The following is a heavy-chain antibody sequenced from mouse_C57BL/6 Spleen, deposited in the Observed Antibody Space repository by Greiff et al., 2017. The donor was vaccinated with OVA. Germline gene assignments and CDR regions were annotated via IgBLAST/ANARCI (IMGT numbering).Heavy chain of an antibody. Sequence: QVQLQQSGAELVRPGPSVKVSCKASGYAFTNYLIEWVKQRPGQGLEWIGVINPGSGGTNYNEKFKGKATLTADKSSSTAYMQLSSLTSEDSAVYFCASLGRGAMDYWGQGTSVTVSS. V-gene: IGHV1-54*01. CDR1: GYAFTNYL. J-gene: IGHJ4*01. D-gene: IGHD1-1*01. CDR3: ASLGRGAMDY. CDR2: INPGSGGT.